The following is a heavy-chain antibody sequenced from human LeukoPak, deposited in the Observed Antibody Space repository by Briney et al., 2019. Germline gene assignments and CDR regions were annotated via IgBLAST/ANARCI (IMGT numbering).Heavy chain of an antibody. CDR3: ARGSTIFGVVRGQDAFDI. J-gene: IGHJ3*02. Sequence: ASVKVSCKASGYTFTSYGINWVRQATGQGLEWMGWMNPNSGNTGYAQKFQGRVTMTRNTSISTAYMELSSLRSEDTAVYYCARGSTIFGVVRGQDAFDIWGQGTMVTVSS. CDR2: MNPNSGNT. V-gene: IGHV1-8*01. CDR1: GYTFTSYG. D-gene: IGHD3-3*01.